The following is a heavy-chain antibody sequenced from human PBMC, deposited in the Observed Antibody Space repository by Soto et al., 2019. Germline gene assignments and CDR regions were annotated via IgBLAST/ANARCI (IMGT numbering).Heavy chain of an antibody. D-gene: IGHD6-13*01. J-gene: IGHJ1*01. CDR3: ATGYSSSWYGYFQH. V-gene: IGHV1-24*01. CDR2: FDPEDGET. Sequence: ASVKVSCKVSGYTLTELSMHWVRQAPGKGLEWMGGFDPEDGETICAQKFQGRVTMTEDTSTDTAYMELSSLRSEDTAVYYCATGYSSSWYGYFQHWGQGTLVTVSS. CDR1: GYTLTELS.